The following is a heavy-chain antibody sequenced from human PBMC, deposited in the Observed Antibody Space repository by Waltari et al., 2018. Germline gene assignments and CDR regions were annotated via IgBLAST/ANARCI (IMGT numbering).Heavy chain of an antibody. D-gene: IGHD1-7*01. V-gene: IGHV3-33*01. CDR3: ARDPQTGTTSPTDY. J-gene: IGHJ4*02. CDR1: GFTFSSYG. CDR2: IWYDGSNK. Sequence: QVQLVESGGGVVQPGRSLRLSCAASGFTFSSYGMHWVRQAPGKGLEWVGVIWYDGSNKYYAESVKGRFTISRDNSKNTLYLQMNSLRAEDTAVYYCARDPQTGTTSPTDYWGQGTLVTVSS.